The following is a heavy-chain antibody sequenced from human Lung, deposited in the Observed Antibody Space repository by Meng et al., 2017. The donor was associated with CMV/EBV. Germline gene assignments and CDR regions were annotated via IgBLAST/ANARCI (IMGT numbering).Heavy chain of an antibody. CDR3: ARDLVGYDAFDV. CDR1: GYTFITYY. CDR2: INPDGGTT. D-gene: IGHD3-22*01. V-gene: IGHV1-46*01. J-gene: IGHJ3*01. Sequence: ASVKVSCKASGYTFITYYIHWVRQAPGQGLEWMGRINPDGGTTTYSQKFQGGVTLTSDTSTNAVYMELSRLRYEDTAVSYCARDLVGYDAFDVWGQGTMVTVSS.